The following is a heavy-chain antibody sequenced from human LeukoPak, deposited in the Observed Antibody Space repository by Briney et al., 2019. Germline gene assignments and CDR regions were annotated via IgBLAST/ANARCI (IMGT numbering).Heavy chain of an antibody. Sequence: ASPKDSCKPPRGTLSSYVICWVRQAPGQGLEWMGRIIPILGIANYAQKFQGRVTITVDKSTSTAYMELSSLRSEDTAVYYCARESGSESYWCDYWGQGTLVTVSS. V-gene: IGHV1-69*04. CDR3: ARESGSESYWCDY. CDR1: RGTLSSYV. J-gene: IGHJ4*02. D-gene: IGHD3-10*01. CDR2: IIPILGIA.